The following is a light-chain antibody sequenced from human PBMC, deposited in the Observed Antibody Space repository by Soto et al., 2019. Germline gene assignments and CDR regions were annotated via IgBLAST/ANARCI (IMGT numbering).Light chain of an antibody. CDR3: CSYAGSYSVV. CDR2: DVS. J-gene: IGLJ2*01. CDR1: SSDVGGYNY. V-gene: IGLV2-11*01. Sequence: QSALTQPRSVSGSPGQSVTISCTGTSSDVGGYNYVSWYQQHPGKAPKLMIYDVSKRPSGVPDRFSGSKSGNTASLTISWLQAEDEADYYCCSYAGSYSVVFGGGTQLTVL.